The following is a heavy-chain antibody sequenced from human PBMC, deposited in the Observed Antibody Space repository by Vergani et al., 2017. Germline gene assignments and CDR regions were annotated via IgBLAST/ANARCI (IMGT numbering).Heavy chain of an antibody. J-gene: IGHJ6*03. CDR2: IYYSGST. V-gene: IGHV4-31*03. CDR1: GGSISSGGYY. D-gene: IGHD2-2*01. Sequence: QVQLQESGPGLVKPSQTLSLTCTVSGGSISSGGYYWSWIRQPPGKGLEWIGYIYYSGSTYYNPSLKSRVTISVDTSKNQFSLKLSSVTAADTAVYYCARDIRGSYCSSTSCYSNYYYYYMDVWGKGTTVTVSS. CDR3: ARDIRGSYCSSTSCYSNYYYYYMDV.